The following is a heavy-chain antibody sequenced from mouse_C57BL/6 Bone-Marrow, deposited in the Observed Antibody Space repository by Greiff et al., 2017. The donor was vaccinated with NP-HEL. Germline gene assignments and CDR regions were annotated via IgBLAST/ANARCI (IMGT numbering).Heavy chain of an antibody. Sequence: VHVKQSGAELVKPGASVKLSCTASGFNIKDYYMHWVKQRTEQGLEWIGRIDPEDGETKYAPKFQGKATITADTSSNTAYLQLSSLTSEDTAVYYCASHYGSSYGYFDVWGTGTTVTVSS. CDR1: GFNIKDYY. J-gene: IGHJ1*03. D-gene: IGHD1-1*01. V-gene: IGHV14-2*01. CDR3: ASHYGSSYGYFDV. CDR2: IDPEDGET.